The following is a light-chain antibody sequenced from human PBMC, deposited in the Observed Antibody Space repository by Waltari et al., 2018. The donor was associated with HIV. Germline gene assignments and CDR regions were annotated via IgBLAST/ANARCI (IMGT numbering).Light chain of an antibody. V-gene: IGKV3-15*01. CDR3: QQYNNWPLT. CDR1: QSVSSN. J-gene: IGKJ3*01. CDR2: GAS. Sequence: EIVMKQSPATLSVSPGERATLSCRASQSVSSNLACYPQKPGQAPRLLISGASTRATGIPARFSGSGSGTEFTLTISSLQSEDFAVYYCQQYNNWPLTFGPGTKVDIK.